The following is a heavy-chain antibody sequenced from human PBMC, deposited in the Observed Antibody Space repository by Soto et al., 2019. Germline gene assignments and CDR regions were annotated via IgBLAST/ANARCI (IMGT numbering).Heavy chain of an antibody. V-gene: IGHV1-69*01. CDR3: AASSSLAAAGYLKF. J-gene: IGHJ4*02. Sequence: QVQLVQSGAEVKEPGSSVKVSCKATGDLFNNYAFNWVRQAPGQGLEWMGRISPLFSTTNYAQKFQGRVTIGADEFTTLVYLEVSNLESEDTAMSYCAASSSLAAAGYLKFCGQGTLVTVSP. D-gene: IGHD6-13*01. CDR1: GDLFNNYA. CDR2: ISPLFSTT.